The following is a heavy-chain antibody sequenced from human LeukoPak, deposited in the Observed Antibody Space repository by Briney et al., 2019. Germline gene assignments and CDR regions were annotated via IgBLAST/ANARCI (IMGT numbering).Heavy chain of an antibody. CDR1: GFTFSSYG. D-gene: IGHD1-26*01. CDR3: AGGASYFDY. Sequence: PGRSLRLSCAASGFTFSSYGMHWVRQAPGKGLEWVAVISYDGSNKYYADSVKGRFTISRDNSKNTLYLQMNSLRAEDTAVYYCAGGASYFDYWGQGTLATVSS. CDR2: ISYDGSNK. J-gene: IGHJ4*02. V-gene: IGHV3-30*03.